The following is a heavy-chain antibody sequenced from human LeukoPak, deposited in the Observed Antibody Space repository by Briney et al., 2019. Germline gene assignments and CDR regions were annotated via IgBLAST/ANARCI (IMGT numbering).Heavy chain of an antibody. Sequence: GASVKVSCKASGYTFTSYAMHWVRQAPGHRLEWMGWINAGNGDMRYSQKFQDRVTFTRDTSASTAYMELSSLRSEDTAVYYCARYTSSSPGWFAPWGQGTLVTVSS. CDR2: INAGNGDM. V-gene: IGHV1-3*01. CDR3: ARYTSSSPGWFAP. CDR1: GYTFTSYA. J-gene: IGHJ5*02. D-gene: IGHD6-13*01.